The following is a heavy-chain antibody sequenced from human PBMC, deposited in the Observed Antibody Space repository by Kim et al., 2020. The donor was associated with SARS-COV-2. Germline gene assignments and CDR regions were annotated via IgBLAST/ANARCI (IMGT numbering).Heavy chain of an antibody. J-gene: IGHJ6*02. CDR2: IYYSGST. CDR1: GGSISSYY. Sequence: SETLSLTCTVSGGSISSYYWSWIRQPPGKGLEWIGYIYYSGSTNYNPSLKSRVTISVDTSKNQFSLRLSSVTAADTAVYYCARDVGGPRSAAYYYGIDVWGQGATVTVSS. V-gene: IGHV4-59*01. D-gene: IGHD6-25*01. CDR3: ARDVGGPRSAAYYYGIDV.